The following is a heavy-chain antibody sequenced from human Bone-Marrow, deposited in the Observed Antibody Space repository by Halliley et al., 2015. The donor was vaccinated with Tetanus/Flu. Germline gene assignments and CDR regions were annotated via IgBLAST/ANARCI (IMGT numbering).Heavy chain of an antibody. J-gene: IGHJ4*01. CDR1: GGSIRSYY. Sequence: TLSLTCTVSGGSIRSYYWSWIRQPPGKGLEWIGYVYYSGSTNYNPSLKSRVTISIDTPKNQFSLRLSSVTAADTAVYYCARQLSPEPSYHDDGGILPHYIEQGGHGILVTVSS. D-gene: IGHD2-15*01. CDR2: VYYSGST. CDR3: ARQLSPEPSYHDDGGILPHYIEQ. V-gene: IGHV4-59*08.